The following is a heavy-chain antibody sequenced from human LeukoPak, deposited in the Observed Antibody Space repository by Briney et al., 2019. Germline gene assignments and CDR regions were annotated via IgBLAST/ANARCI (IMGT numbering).Heavy chain of an antibody. J-gene: IGHJ5*02. CDR2: INPNSGGT. Sequence: ASVKVSCKASGYTFTGYYMHWVRQAPGQGLEWMGWINPNSGGTNYAQKFQGRVTMTRDTSISTAYMELSRLGSDDTAVYYCARVACGGDCYSHWFDPWGQGTLVTVSS. CDR3: ARVACGGDCYSHWFDP. V-gene: IGHV1-2*02. CDR1: GYTFTGYY. D-gene: IGHD2-21*01.